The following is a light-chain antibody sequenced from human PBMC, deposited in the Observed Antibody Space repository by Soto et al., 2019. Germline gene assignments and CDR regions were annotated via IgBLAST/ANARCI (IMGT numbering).Light chain of an antibody. CDR1: QSVSSNS. CDR3: QQYGSSTIT. CDR2: GAS. V-gene: IGKV3-20*01. Sequence: EIVLTQSPDTLSLSPGERATLSCRASQSVSSNSLAWYQQKPGQAPRLLIYGASSRATGIPDRFSGSGSGTDFTLTISGLEPEDFVVYYCQQYGSSTITFGQGTRLEIK. J-gene: IGKJ5*01.